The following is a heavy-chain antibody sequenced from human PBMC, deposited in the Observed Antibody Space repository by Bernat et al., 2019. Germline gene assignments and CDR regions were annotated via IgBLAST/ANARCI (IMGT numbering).Heavy chain of an antibody. D-gene: IGHD3-22*01. CDR3: ARGDWDYYDSSGPDY. CDR1: GYTFTNYY. Sequence: QVQLVQSGAEVKKPGASVKVSCKASGYTFTNYYMHWVRQAPGQGLEWMGVINLSGGSTTYAQKFQGRLTMTRDTSTSTAYMELSSLRSEDTAVYYCARGDWDYYDSSGPDYWGQGTLVTVSS. J-gene: IGHJ4*02. CDR2: INLSGGST. V-gene: IGHV1-46*01.